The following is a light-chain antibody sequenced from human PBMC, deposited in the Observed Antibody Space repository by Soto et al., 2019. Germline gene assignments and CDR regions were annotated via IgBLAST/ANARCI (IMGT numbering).Light chain of an antibody. CDR3: QQYGSSPT. CDR1: QSVRNNF. Sequence: EIVLTQSPGTLSLSPGERATLSCRASQSVRNNFLAWYQQKPGQAPRLLIYVASSRATGIPDRFGGSGSGTDFTLTISGLEPEDLAVYYCQQYGSSPTFGGGTKVELK. CDR2: VAS. V-gene: IGKV3-20*01. J-gene: IGKJ4*01.